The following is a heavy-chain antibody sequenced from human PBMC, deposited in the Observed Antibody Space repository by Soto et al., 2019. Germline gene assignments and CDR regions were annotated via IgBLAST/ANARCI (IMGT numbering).Heavy chain of an antibody. CDR1: GYTFTSYD. Sequence: ASVKVSCKASGYTFTSYDINWVRQATGQGLEWMGWMNPNNGNTGYAQKFQGRITMTRDTSISTAYMELSSLRSDDTAVYYCARDPFLKSYSEYWGQGTPVTVSS. V-gene: IGHV1-8*01. J-gene: IGHJ4*02. CDR3: ARDPFLKSYSEY. CDR2: MNPNNGNT. D-gene: IGHD2-21*01.